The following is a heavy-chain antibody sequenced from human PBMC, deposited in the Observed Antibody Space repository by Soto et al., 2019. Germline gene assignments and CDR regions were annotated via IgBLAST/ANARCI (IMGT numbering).Heavy chain of an antibody. CDR3: ASPRRSVVPAAMNYYYGMDV. J-gene: IGHJ6*02. D-gene: IGHD2-2*01. Sequence: SVKVSCKASGGTFSSYTISWVRQAPGQGLEWMGRIIPILGIANYAQKFQGRVTITADKSTSTAYMELSSLRSEDTAVYYCASPRRSVVPAAMNYYYGMDVWGQGTTVTVSS. CDR2: IIPILGIA. CDR1: GGTFSSYT. V-gene: IGHV1-69*02.